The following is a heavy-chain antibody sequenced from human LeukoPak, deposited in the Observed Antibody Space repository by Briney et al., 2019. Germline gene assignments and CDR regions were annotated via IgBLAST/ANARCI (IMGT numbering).Heavy chain of an antibody. J-gene: IGHJ4*02. D-gene: IGHD1-26*01. CDR2: IYNDGRT. V-gene: IGHV3-53*04. Sequence: GGSLRLSCAASGFTARRIYLSCVPQAPGKGLEWVSFIYNDGRTYYADSVKGRFTISRHNSKNMLYLQMNSLRPEDTAVYYCQWELLANWGQGTLVTVSS. CDR3: QWELLAN. CDR1: GFTARRIY.